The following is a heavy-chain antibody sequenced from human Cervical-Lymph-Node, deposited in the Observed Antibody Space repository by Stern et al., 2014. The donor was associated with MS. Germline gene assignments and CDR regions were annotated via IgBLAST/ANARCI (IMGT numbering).Heavy chain of an antibody. CDR3: ARDPDNRGCFDP. V-gene: IGHV4-4*02. Sequence: QLQLQESGPGLVKPSGTLSLTCAVSSGSVTSGHWWIWVRQSPWKGLEWIGEIYHTGRTNYNPSLKSRVTISVDKSKNQFSLKLNSVTEADTAVYYCARDPDNRGCFDPSGQGTLVIVSS. CDR2: IYHTGRT. J-gene: IGHJ5*02. D-gene: IGHD1-14*01. CDR1: SGSVTSGHW.